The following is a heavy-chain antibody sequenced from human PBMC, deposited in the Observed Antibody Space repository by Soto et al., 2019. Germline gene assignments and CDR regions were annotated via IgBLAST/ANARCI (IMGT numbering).Heavy chain of an antibody. CDR2: IIPIFGTA. CDR1: GGTFSSYA. J-gene: IGHJ6*02. V-gene: IGHV1-69*01. Sequence: QVQLVQSGAEVKKPGSSVKVSCKASGGTFSSYAISWVRQAPGQGLEWMGGIIPIFGTANYAQKFQGRVTITADESTSTAYMELSSLRSEDTAVYYCASNIAAAGSKYYYYGMDVWGQGTTVTVFS. D-gene: IGHD6-13*01. CDR3: ASNIAAAGSKYYYYGMDV.